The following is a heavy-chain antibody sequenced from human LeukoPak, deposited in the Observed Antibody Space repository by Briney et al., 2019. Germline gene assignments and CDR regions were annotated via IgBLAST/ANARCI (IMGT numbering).Heavy chain of an antibody. CDR2: ISYDGGNK. CDR3: ASLLIAVAGTDY. Sequence: PGGSLRLSCAASGFTFSSYAMHWVRQAPGKGLEWVAVISYDGGNKYYADSVKGRFTISRDNSKNTLYLQMNSLRAEDTAVYYCASLLIAVAGTDYWGQGTLVTVSS. V-gene: IGHV3-30-3*01. J-gene: IGHJ4*02. D-gene: IGHD6-19*01. CDR1: GFTFSSYA.